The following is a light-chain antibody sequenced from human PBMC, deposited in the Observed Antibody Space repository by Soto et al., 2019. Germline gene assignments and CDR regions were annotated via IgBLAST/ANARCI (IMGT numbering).Light chain of an antibody. CDR2: GAS. V-gene: IGKV3-15*01. Sequence: ELVMTQSPATLSVSPGERVTLSCRASQSVSINLAWYKQKPAQAPRLIIYGASTRATGIPSRFSGSGSGTDFTLTISSLQPEDFATYYCQQSYSTLWTFGQGTKVDIK. CDR1: QSVSIN. CDR3: QQSYSTLWT. J-gene: IGKJ1*01.